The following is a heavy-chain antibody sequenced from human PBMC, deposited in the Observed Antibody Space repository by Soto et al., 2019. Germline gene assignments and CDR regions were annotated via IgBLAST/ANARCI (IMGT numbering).Heavy chain of an antibody. J-gene: IGHJ4*02. CDR2: ISGSGRTI. CDR3: ARGDDNSGYYYAFDS. V-gene: IGHV3-48*03. D-gene: IGHD3-22*01. CDR1: GFTFSNYD. Sequence: EVQLVESGGGLVQPGGSLRLSCEASGFTFSNYDMNWVRQAPGKGLEWVSYISGSGRTIYYADSVKGRFTISRDSAKKSLFLQMNSLSAEDTALYYCARGDDNSGYYYAFDSWSQGTPVTVSS.